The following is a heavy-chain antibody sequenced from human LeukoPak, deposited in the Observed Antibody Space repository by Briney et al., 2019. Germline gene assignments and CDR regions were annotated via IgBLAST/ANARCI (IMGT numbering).Heavy chain of an antibody. D-gene: IGHD3-16*02. CDR2: ISGSAGST. V-gene: IGHV3-23*01. Sequence: GGSLILSCAASGFTFSSYAMSWVRQAPGKGLEWVSAISGSAGSTYYADSVKGRFTISRDNSKNTLYLQMNSLRAEDTAVYYCAKDLIMITFGGVIVIPSYFDYWGQGTLVTVSS. J-gene: IGHJ4*02. CDR3: AKDLIMITFGGVIVIPSYFDY. CDR1: GFTFSSYA.